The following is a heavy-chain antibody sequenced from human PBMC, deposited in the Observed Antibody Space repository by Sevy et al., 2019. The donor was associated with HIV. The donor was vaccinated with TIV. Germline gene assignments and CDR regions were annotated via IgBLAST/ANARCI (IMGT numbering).Heavy chain of an antibody. V-gene: IGHV3-21*01. CDR1: GFTFSSYS. D-gene: IGHD3-22*01. Sequence: GGSLRLSCAASGFTFSSYSMNWVRQAPGKGLGWVSSISSSSSYIYYADSVKGRLTISRDNAKNSLYLQMNSLRAEDTAVYYCARDRVPSYYYDSSGYRLDAFDIWGQGTMVTVSS. CDR2: ISSSSSYI. J-gene: IGHJ3*02. CDR3: ARDRVPSYYYDSSGYRLDAFDI.